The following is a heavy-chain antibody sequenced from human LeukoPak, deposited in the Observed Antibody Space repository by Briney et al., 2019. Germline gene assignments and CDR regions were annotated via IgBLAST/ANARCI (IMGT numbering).Heavy chain of an antibody. CDR3: ARDCDILTGYYLHFDY. V-gene: IGHV1-46*01. D-gene: IGHD3-9*01. J-gene: IGHJ4*02. CDR2: INPSGGST. CDR1: GYTFTSYY. Sequence: GASVKVSCEASGYTFTSYYMHWVRQAPGQGLEWMGIINPSGGSTSYAQKFQGKVTMTRDTSTSTVYMELSSLRSEDTAVYYCARDCDILTGYYLHFDYWGQGTLVTVSS.